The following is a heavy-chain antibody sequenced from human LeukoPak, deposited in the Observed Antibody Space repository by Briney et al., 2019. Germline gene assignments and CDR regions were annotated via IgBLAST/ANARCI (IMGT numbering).Heavy chain of an antibody. J-gene: IGHJ6*04. Sequence: PGGSLRLSCAVSGFTFNNYWMTWVRQAPGKGLEWVASIRDDGSAKYYMDSVKGRFSISRDDAKNSLSLQMNSLRAEDTAVYYCAELGITMIGGVWGKGTTVTISS. CDR1: GFTFNNYW. D-gene: IGHD3-10*02. CDR2: IRDDGSAK. CDR3: AELGITMIGGV. V-gene: IGHV3-7*01.